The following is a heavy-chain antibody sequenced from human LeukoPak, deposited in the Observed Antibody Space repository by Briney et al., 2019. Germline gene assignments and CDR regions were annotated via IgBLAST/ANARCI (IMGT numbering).Heavy chain of an antibody. Sequence: ASVKVSCKASGYTFTSNHIHWVRQAPGQGLEWMGVINPSGDSTSYAQNFQGRVTVTRDTSTSTVYMELSSLRSEDTAIYYCARVHRYGDYVDYYYGMDVWGQGTTVTVSS. CDR2: INPSGDST. J-gene: IGHJ6*02. D-gene: IGHD4-17*01. CDR3: ARVHRYGDYVDYYYGMDV. CDR1: GYTFTSNH. V-gene: IGHV1-46*01.